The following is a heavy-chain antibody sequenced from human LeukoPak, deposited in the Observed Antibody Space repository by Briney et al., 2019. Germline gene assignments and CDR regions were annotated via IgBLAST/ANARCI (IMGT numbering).Heavy chain of an antibody. CDR1: GFTFXXXX. Sequence: GGSLRLSXAASGFTFXXXXXXXXXQAPGXXXXWVANIXLHGSEKDXXDSVKXRFTXSXXNAKNSLYLQMNSLRAEDTAVYYCARAAAGYYFDSWGQGTLVTVSS. CDR3: ARAAAGYYFDS. CDR2: IXLHGSEK. V-gene: IGHV3-7*03. D-gene: IGHD6-13*01. J-gene: IGHJ4*02.